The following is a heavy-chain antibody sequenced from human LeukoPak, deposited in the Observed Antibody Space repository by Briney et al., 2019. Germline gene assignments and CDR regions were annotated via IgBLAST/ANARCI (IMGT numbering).Heavy chain of an antibody. CDR3: ARSLRTASFDS. J-gene: IGHJ4*02. Sequence: PGGSLRLSCTASGFTFGDYAMNWVRQAPGKGLEWVSYISSSSSTISYADSVKGRFTISRDSAKNSLDLQMYSLRDEDTAVYYCARSLRTASFDSWGQGTLVTVSS. CDR1: GFTFGDYA. V-gene: IGHV3-48*02. CDR2: ISSSSSTI.